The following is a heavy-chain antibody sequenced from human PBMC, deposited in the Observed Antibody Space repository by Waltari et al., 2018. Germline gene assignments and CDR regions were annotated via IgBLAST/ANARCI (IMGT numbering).Heavy chain of an antibody. CDR2: ISGSGGST. Sequence: EVQLVESGEGLVQTSGSLRLSGSASGCTFSSYALIVVRQAQGKGLEWVSAISGSGGSTYYADSVKGRFTISRDNSKHLLYMQMNSPRAEDTAVYYCAKVSDFLIVVEYFQHWGQGTLVTVSS. D-gene: IGHD1-26*01. J-gene: IGHJ1*01. CDR1: GCTFSSYA. CDR3: AKVSDFLIVVEYFQH. V-gene: IGHV3-23*04.